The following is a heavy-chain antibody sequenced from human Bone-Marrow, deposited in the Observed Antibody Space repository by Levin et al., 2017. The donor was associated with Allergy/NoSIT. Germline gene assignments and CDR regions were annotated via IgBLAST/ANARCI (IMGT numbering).Heavy chain of an antibody. CDR2: IKSRGGGGTT. Sequence: GGSLRLSCAVSGLTFRDAWMDWVRQAPGKGLEWVGRIKSRGGGGTTDYAAPMKGRFTISRDDSRNTLYLQIDSLKIEDTAVYYCHHIPSYFGSGSYQWGQGTRVLVSS. V-gene: IGHV3-15*01. D-gene: IGHD3-10*01. CDR3: HHIPSYFGSGSYQ. J-gene: IGHJ4*02. CDR1: GLTFRDAW.